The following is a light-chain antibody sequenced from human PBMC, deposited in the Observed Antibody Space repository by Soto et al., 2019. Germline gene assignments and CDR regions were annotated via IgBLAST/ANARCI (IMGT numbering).Light chain of an antibody. CDR2: DTS. CDR3: QQRTNRPPIT. V-gene: IGKV3-11*01. CDR1: QSVSSY. Sequence: EIVLTQYPATLSLSPGERATLSCRASQSVSSYLAWYQQKPGQAPRLLIFDTSNRATGIPARFSGSGSGTDFTLTISGLEPEDFAVYYCQQRTNRPPITFGQGTRLEIK. J-gene: IGKJ5*01.